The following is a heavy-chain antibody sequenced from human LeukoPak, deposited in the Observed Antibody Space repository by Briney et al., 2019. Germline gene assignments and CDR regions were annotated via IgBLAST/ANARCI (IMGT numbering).Heavy chain of an antibody. CDR3: AKPHYSGSGSYSREDY. D-gene: IGHD3-10*01. CDR1: GFTFSSYA. J-gene: IGHJ4*02. V-gene: IGHV3-23*01. Sequence: GGSLRLSCAASGFTFSSYAMTWVRQAPGKGLECVSAISGSGADTYYADSVKGRFTISRDNSKITVYLQMNSLRAEDTAVYYCAKPHYSGSGSYSREDYWGQGTLVTVSS. CDR2: ISGSGADT.